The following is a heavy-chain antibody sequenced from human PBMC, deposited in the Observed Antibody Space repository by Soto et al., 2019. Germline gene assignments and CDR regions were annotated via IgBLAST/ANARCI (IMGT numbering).Heavy chain of an antibody. D-gene: IGHD6-13*01. CDR3: ARHSTSPPRPFDI. V-gene: IGHV5-51*01. CDR2: IYPPDSDT. CDR1: AYSFSTYW. Sequence: PXDSLTISCKASAYSFSTYWIGLVRQMPGKGLEWMGMIYPPDSDTRYNPSLKGQVTISVDKSISTAYLQWSSLKAADTAIYYCARHSTSPPRPFDIWGQGKRGTVSS. J-gene: IGHJ3*02.